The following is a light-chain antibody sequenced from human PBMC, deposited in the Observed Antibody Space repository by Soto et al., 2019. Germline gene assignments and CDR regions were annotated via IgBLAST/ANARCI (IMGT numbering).Light chain of an antibody. J-gene: IGKJ5*01. V-gene: IGKV3-11*01. CDR3: QQGGT. Sequence: EIVLTQSPATLSLSPGERATLSCRASQSVNSYLAWYQQKPGQAPRLLLYDASNRATGIPARFSGSESGTDFTLTSSSLETKAFAVYYCQQGGTFGQGTRLEIK. CDR1: QSVNSY. CDR2: DAS.